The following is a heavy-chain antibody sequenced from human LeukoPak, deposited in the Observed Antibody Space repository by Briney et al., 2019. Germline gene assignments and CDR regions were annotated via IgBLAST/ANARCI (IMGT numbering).Heavy chain of an antibody. J-gene: IGHJ4*02. CDR3: ARVSGLGYCSSTSCYTEN. V-gene: IGHV4-59*12. D-gene: IGHD2-2*02. CDR1: GGSISSYY. CDR2: IYYSGST. Sequence: SETLSLTCTVSGGSISSYYWSWIRQPPGKGLEWIGYIYYSGSTNYNPSLKSRVTMSVDTSKNQFSLKLSSVTAADTAVYYCARVSGLGYCSSTSCYTENWGQGTLVTVSS.